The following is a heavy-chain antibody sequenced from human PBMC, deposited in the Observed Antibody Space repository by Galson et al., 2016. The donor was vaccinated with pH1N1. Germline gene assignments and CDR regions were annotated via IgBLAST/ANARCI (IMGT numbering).Heavy chain of an antibody. CDR3: TWDLGRLRDY. CDR1: GYTFTRYY. CDR2: LDPTGGGT. Sequence: SVKVSCKASGYTFTRYYLHWVRQAPGQGPEWMGVLDPTGGGTTYAQKFHSRLTMTRDTSTSTFSMELSILKSEDTAVYYCTWDLGRLRDYWGQGTLVTVSS. V-gene: IGHV1-46*01. J-gene: IGHJ4*02.